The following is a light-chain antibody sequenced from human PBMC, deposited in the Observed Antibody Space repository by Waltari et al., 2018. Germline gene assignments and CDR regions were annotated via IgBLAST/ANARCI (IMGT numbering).Light chain of an antibody. CDR1: ENVNNY. V-gene: IGKV1-39*02. CDR2: KAS. Sequence: DIQMTQSPSYLSASVGDRVTTTCRESENVNNYFNLYQQKPGKAPNLLIFKASTLQIGFPSRFSGSGSGTDYTFTISSLQSEDVATYYCQHGYGIPYSFGQGTKVEIK. J-gene: IGKJ2*03. CDR3: QHGYGIPYS.